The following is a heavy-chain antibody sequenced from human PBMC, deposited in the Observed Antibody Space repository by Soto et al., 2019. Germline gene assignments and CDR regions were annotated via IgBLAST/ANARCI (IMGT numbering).Heavy chain of an antibody. J-gene: IGHJ4*02. Sequence: GGSLRLSCAASGFIFSSYWMSWVRQAPGKGLEWVANIKQDGSEKKHVDSVRGRFTISRDNAKNSLYLQMNSLRREDTALYYCAKGGPDAFCGGGRCYFESSGQGTQVTVSS. CDR1: GFIFSSYW. V-gene: IGHV3-7*03. CDR2: IKQDGSEK. CDR3: AKGGPDAFCGGGRCYFES. D-gene: IGHD2-21*01.